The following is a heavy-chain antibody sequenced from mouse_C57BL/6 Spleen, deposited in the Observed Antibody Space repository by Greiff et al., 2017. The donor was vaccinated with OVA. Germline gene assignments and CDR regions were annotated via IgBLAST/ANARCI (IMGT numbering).Heavy chain of an antibody. D-gene: IGHD1-1*01. CDR2: ISDGGSYT. V-gene: IGHV5-4*01. CDR3: AREDGSRYFDV. Sequence: EVQLVESGGGLVKPGGSLKLSCAASGFTFSSYAMSWVRQTPEKRLEWVATISDGGSYTYYPDNVKGRFTISRDNAKNNLYLQMSHLKSEDTAMYYCAREDGSRYFDVWGTGTTVTVSS. J-gene: IGHJ1*03. CDR1: GFTFSSYA.